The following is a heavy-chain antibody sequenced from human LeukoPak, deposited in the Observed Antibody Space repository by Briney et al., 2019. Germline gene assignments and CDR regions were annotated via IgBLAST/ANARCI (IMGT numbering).Heavy chain of an antibody. J-gene: IGHJ6*04. CDR1: GESVSSNSAA. Sequence: SQTLSLTCAISGESVSSNSAAWNWIRQSPSKGLEWLGRTYYRSKWYNDYAVSVKSRITINPDTSKNQFSLQLNSVTPEDTAVYYCASQSGYDSYYYYGMDVWGKGTTVTVSS. CDR3: ASQSGYDSYYYYGMDV. CDR2: TYYRSKWYN. V-gene: IGHV6-1*01. D-gene: IGHD5-12*01.